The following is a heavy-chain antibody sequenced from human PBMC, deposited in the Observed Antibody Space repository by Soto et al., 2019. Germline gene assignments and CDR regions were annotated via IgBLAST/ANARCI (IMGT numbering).Heavy chain of an antibody. V-gene: IGHV3-11*01. Sequence: GGSLRLSCAGSGFTFSDYYITWIRRAPGKGLEWVSYINTLSSAIYYADSVKGRFTISRDNAKNSVYLQINSLRAEDTAVYYCARRLQWQLRPLDSWGRGTLVTVSS. D-gene: IGHD6-19*01. J-gene: IGHJ4*02. CDR3: ARRLQWQLRPLDS. CDR1: GFTFSDYY. CDR2: INTLSSAI.